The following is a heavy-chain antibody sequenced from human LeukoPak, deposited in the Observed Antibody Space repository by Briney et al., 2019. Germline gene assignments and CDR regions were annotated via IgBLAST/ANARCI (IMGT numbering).Heavy chain of an antibody. V-gene: IGHV3-21*01. J-gene: IGHJ6*03. CDR1: GFTLDSYW. CDR3: ARVAVGPYYYYMDV. Sequence: GGSLRLSCAASGFTLDSYWMTWVRQAPGKGLEWVSSISSSSSYIYYADSVKGRFTISRDNAKNSLYLQMNSLRAEDTAVYYCARVAVGPYYYYMDVWGKGTTVTVSS. D-gene: IGHD1-26*01. CDR2: ISSSSSYI.